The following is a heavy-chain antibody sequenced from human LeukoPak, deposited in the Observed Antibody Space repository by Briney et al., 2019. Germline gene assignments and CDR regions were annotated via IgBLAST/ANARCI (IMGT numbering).Heavy chain of an antibody. Sequence: ASVKVSCKASGYTFTSYYMHWVRQAPGQGLEWMGIINPSGGSSSYAQKFQGRVTMTRDTSTSTVYMELSSLRSEDTAVYYCARSAQWLAYFDYWGQGTLVTVSS. J-gene: IGHJ4*02. D-gene: IGHD6-19*01. V-gene: IGHV1-46*01. CDR3: ARSAQWLAYFDY. CDR2: INPSGGSS. CDR1: GYTFTSYY.